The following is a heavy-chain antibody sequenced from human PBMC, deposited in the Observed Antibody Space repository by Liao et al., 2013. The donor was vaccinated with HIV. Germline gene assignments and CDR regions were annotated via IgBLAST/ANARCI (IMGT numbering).Heavy chain of an antibody. CDR2: IYTSGNT. CDR3: ARTDQYYDFWNGYENWFDP. Sequence: QVQLQESGPGLVKPSQTLSLSCTVSGDSISGGNYFLNWIRQPAGKGLEWIGRIYTSGNTDYNPSLKSRVTISLDTSNNQFSLKLNSVTAADTAVYYCARTDQYYDFWNGYENWFDPWGQGTLVTVSS. J-gene: IGHJ5*02. CDR1: GDSISGGNYF. V-gene: IGHV4-61*02. D-gene: IGHD3-3*01.